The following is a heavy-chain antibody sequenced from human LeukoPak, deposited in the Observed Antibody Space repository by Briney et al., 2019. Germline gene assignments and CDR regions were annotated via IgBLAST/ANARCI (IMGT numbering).Heavy chain of an antibody. Sequence: GASVKVSCKASGYTFTSYDINWVRQATGQGLEWMGWMNPNSGNTGYAQKFQGRVTITRSTSISTAYMELSSLRSEDTAVYYCARLRLITIFGVVIIRNYFDYWGQGTLVTVSS. D-gene: IGHD3-3*01. CDR3: ARLRLITIFGVVIIRNYFDY. CDR2: MNPNSGNT. V-gene: IGHV1-8*03. J-gene: IGHJ4*02. CDR1: GYTFTSYD.